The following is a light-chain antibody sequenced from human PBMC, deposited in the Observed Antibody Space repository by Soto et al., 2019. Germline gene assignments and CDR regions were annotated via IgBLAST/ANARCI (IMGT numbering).Light chain of an antibody. Sequence: ENVITQSPSTLSVSPGEGDTLSCRASRSISSSLAWYQQKPGRAPRLLIYGASTRATDIPARFSGSESGTDFTLSFSRLEPEDFAVYYCQQYGSSVTFGQGTKVDI. CDR1: RSISSS. J-gene: IGKJ1*01. V-gene: IGKV3-20*01. CDR2: GAS. CDR3: QQYGSSVT.